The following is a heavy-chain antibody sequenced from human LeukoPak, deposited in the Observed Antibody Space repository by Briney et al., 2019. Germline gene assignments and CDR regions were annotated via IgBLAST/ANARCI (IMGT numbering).Heavy chain of an antibody. J-gene: IGHJ4*01. Sequence: GGSLRLSCASSGFTFSAYAMSWVRQAPGKGLEWVSAISGSGGSTYYADSVKGRFTISRDNSKNTLYLQMNSLRAEDTAVYYCAKERCSSYYIDDWGQGTTVTVSS. CDR2: ISGSGGST. V-gene: IGHV3-23*01. CDR1: GFTFSAYA. D-gene: IGHD5-24*01. CDR3: AKERCSSYYIDD.